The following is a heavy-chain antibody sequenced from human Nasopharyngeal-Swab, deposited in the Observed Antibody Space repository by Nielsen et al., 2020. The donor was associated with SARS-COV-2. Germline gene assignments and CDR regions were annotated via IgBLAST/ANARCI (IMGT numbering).Heavy chain of an antibody. CDR1: DLTFSDSA. V-gene: IGHV3-73*01. Sequence: GGSLRLSCAASDLTFSDSAIHWVRQAYGKGLEWFGRVGRKGNNYATAYAASVKGRFTIFRDDPTNTAFLQMNSLKTEVTAVYYCTRCGGGCYSGRDYWGQGTLVTVSS. J-gene: IGHJ4*02. CDR3: TRCGGGCYSGRDY. CDR2: VGRKGNNYAT. D-gene: IGHD2-15*01.